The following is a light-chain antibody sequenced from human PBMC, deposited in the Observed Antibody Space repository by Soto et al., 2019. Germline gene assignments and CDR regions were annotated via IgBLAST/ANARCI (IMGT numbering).Light chain of an antibody. J-gene: IGLJ2*01. CDR1: SSDVGGYNH. CDR2: AVS. V-gene: IGLV2-14*01. CDR3: CSYTSLSTVV. Sequence: QSALTQPASVSGSPGQSITISCTGTSSDVGGYNHVSWYQHSPGKAPKLILFAVSDRPSGVSHRFSSSKSGNTASLTISGLQDEDEADYYCCSYTSLSTVVFGGGTKLTVL.